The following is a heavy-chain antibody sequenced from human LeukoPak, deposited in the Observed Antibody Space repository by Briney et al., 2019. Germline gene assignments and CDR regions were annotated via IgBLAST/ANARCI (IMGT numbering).Heavy chain of an antibody. D-gene: IGHD6-6*01. J-gene: IGHJ4*02. CDR2: INPSGGST. CDR3: AREGSSSDIDY. V-gene: IGHV1-46*01. CDR1: GYTFTSYY. Sequence: ASVTVSCKASGYTFTSYYMHWVRQAPGQGLEWMGIINPSGGSTIYAQKFQGRVTMTRDMSTSTVYMELSSLRSEDTAVYYCAREGSSSDIDYWGQGTLVTVAS.